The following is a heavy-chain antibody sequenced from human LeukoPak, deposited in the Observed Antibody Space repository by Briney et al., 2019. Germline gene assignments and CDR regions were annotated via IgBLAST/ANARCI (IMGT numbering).Heavy chain of an antibody. D-gene: IGHD1-26*01. V-gene: IGHV3-21*01. CDR2: ITSSSSYI. J-gene: IGHJ6*03. Sequence: KSGGSLRLSCAASGFTFSTYNMNWVRQAPGKGLEWVSSITSSSSYIYYADSVKGRFTISRDNAKNSLYLQMNSLRDEDTAVYYCGRDPYSGSYGDYYYYYMDVWGRGTTVTISS. CDR3: GRDPYSGSYGDYYYYYMDV. CDR1: GFTFSTYN.